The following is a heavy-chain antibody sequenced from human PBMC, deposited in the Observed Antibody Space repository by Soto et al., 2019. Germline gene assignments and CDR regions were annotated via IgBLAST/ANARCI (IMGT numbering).Heavy chain of an antibody. V-gene: IGHV4-59*01. Sequence: LSLTCTVSGGSISSYYWSWIRQPPGKGLEWIGYIYYSGSTNYNPSLKSRVTISVDTSKNQFSLKLSSVTAADTAVYYCARGRTYSSSWCDYWGQGTLVTVSS. J-gene: IGHJ4*02. CDR3: ARGRTYSSSWCDY. CDR2: IYYSGST. D-gene: IGHD6-13*01. CDR1: GGSISSYY.